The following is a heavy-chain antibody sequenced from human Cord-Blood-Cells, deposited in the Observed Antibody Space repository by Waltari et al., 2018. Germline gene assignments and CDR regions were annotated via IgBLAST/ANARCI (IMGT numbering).Heavy chain of an antibody. CDR2: ISSSSSYI. Sequence: EVQLVESGGGLVKPGGSLRLSCAASGFTFSSYSMNWVRQAPGKGREWVSSISSSSSYIYYADSVTGRFTISRDNAKNSLYLQMNSLRAEDTAVYYCARDSSSSWYYYYYGMDVWGQGTTVTVSS. V-gene: IGHV3-21*01. CDR3: ARDSSSSWYYYYYGMDV. D-gene: IGHD6-13*01. CDR1: GFTFSSYS. J-gene: IGHJ6*02.